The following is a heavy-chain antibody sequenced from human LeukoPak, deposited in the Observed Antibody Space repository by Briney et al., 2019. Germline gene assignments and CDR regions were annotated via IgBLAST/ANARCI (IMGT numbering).Heavy chain of an antibody. CDR2: ISTSSSYI. CDR3: APAPGWGAYYFDY. CDR1: GFTFSDHY. V-gene: IGHV3-21*01. D-gene: IGHD3-16*01. Sequence: AGGSLRLSCAASGFTFSDHYVNWVRQAPGKGLEWVSSISTSSSYIYYADSVKGRFTISRDNAKKSLYLQMNSLRTEDTAVYYCAPAPGWGAYYFDYWGQGTLVTVSS. J-gene: IGHJ4*02.